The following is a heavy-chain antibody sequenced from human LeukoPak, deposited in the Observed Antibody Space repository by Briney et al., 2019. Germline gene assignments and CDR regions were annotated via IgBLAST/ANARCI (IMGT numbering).Heavy chain of an antibody. CDR2: INHSGST. V-gene: IGHV4-34*01. CDR3: ARDHTVVTTRGFDP. Sequence: SETLSLTCAVYGGSFSGYYWSWIRQPPGKGLEWIGEINHSGSTNYNPSLKSRVTISVDTSKNQFSLKLSSVTAADTAVYYCARDHTVVTTRGFDPWGQGTLVTVSS. CDR1: GGSFSGYY. J-gene: IGHJ5*02. D-gene: IGHD4-23*01.